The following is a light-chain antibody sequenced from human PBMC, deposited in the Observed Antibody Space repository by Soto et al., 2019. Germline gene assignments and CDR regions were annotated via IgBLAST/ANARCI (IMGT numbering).Light chain of an antibody. J-gene: IGLJ1*01. CDR3: CSYTSSSTYV. V-gene: IGLV2-14*01. CDR1: SSDVGGYNY. CDR2: DVS. Sequence: QSALTQPASVSGSPGQSITISCTGPSSDVGGYNYVSWYQQRPGKAPKLMIYDVSNRPSGVSNRFSGSKSGNTASLTISGLQAEDEADYYCCSYTSSSTYVFGTGTKLTFL.